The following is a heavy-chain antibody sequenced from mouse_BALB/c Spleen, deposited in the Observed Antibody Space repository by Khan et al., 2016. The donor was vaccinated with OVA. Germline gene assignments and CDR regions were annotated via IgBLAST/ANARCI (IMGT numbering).Heavy chain of an antibody. Sequence: EVELVESGGDLMKPGGSLKLSCAASGFTLSAYSMSWVRQTPDKNLEWVATVSSGGDYTYYPDSVKGRFTISRDNAKNTLYLQMSSLKSEDTAMYYCASHLTGSFAYWGQGTLVTVSA. CDR1: GFTLSAYS. CDR3: ASHLTGSFAY. D-gene: IGHD4-1*01. V-gene: IGHV5-6*01. J-gene: IGHJ3*01. CDR2: VSSGGDYT.